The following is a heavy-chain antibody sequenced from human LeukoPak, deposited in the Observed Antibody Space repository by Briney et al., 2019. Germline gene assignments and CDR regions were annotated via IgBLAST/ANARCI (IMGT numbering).Heavy chain of an antibody. D-gene: IGHD2-2*01. V-gene: IGHV1-2*02. Sequence: ASVKVSCKASGYTFTGYYMHWVRQAPGQGLEWMGWINPNSGGTNYAQKFQGRVTMNRDTSISTAYMELSRLRSDDTAVYYCARDGGAYCSSTSCENWFDPWGQGTLVTVSS. CDR2: INPNSGGT. CDR1: GYTFTGYY. CDR3: ARDGGAYCSSTSCENWFDP. J-gene: IGHJ5*02.